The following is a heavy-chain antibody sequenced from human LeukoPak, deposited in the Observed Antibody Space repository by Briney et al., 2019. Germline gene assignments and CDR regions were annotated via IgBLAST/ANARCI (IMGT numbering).Heavy chain of an antibody. CDR1: GGSISSGGYY. D-gene: IGHD5-24*01. V-gene: IGHV4-31*03. Sequence: PSETLSLTCTVSGGSISSGGYYWSWIRQHPGKGLEWIGYIYYSGSTYYNPSLKSRVTISVDTSKNQFSLKLSSVTAADTAVYYCASWIATDKWFDPWGQGTLVTVSS. CDR3: ASWIATDKWFDP. CDR2: IYYSGST. J-gene: IGHJ5*02.